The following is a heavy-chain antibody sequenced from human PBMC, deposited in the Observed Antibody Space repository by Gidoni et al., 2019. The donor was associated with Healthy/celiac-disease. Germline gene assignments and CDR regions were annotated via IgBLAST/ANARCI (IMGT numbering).Heavy chain of an antibody. CDR1: GFSFSSYA. CDR3: AKVTGKYSSSWYYFDY. CDR2: ISGSGGST. J-gene: IGHJ4*02. Sequence: EVQLLESGGGLVQPGGSLRLSCAAFGFSFSSYAMGWVRQAPGKGLEWVSAISGSGGSTYYADSVKGRFTISRDNTKNTLYLQMNSLRAEDTAVYYCAKVTGKYSSSWYYFDYWGQGTLVTVSS. D-gene: IGHD6-13*01. V-gene: IGHV3-23*01.